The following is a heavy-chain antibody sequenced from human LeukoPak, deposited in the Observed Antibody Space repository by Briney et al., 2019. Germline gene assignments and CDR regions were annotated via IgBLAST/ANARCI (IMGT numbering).Heavy chain of an antibody. J-gene: IGHJ6*03. D-gene: IGHD3-16*01. CDR1: GFTFSSYV. V-gene: IGHV3-33*01. CDR2: IWYDGDKK. Sequence: GGSLRLSCAASGFTFSSYVMHWVRQAPGKGLEWVAIIWYDGDKKYYVDSVKGRFTISRDNSKNTLDLQMNSLRVDDTAVYYCARGKGGYYYHMDVWGKGNTVTVSS. CDR3: ARGKGGYYYHMDV.